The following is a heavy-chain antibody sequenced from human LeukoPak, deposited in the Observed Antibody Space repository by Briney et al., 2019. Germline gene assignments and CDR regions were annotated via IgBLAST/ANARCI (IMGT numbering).Heavy chain of an antibody. Sequence: PSETLSLTCTVYGRSFSDYYWYWIRQPPAKGLEWIGEINHSGSTNYNPSLKSRVTISTDTPENQFSLKVTSVTAADTAVYYCARGDTYGSYFDLWGRGTLVTVSS. D-gene: IGHD5-18*01. CDR2: INHSGST. CDR1: GRSFSDYY. J-gene: IGHJ2*01. V-gene: IGHV4-34*01. CDR3: ARGDTYGSYFDL.